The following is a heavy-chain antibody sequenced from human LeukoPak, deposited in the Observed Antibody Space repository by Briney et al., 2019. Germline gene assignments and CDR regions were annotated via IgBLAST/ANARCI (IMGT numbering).Heavy chain of an antibody. V-gene: IGHV4-30-2*01. J-gene: IGHJ6*04. CDR2: IYHSGST. Sequence: IPSETLSLTCAVSVGSISSGGYSWSWIRQPPGKGLEWIGYIYHSGSTYYNPSLKSRVTISVDRSKNQFSLKLSSVTAADTAVYYCARDYYGMDVWGKGTTVTVSS. CDR3: ARDYYGMDV. CDR1: VGSISSGGYS.